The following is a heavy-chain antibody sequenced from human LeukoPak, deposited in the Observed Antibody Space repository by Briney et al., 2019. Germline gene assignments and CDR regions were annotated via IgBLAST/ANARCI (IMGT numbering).Heavy chain of an antibody. V-gene: IGHV4-59*08. CDR2: VHSTGGT. J-gene: IGHJ5*02. Sequence: SETLSLTCTVSGGSMTGYYWAWIRQPPGKRLEWIGYVHSTGGTKYSPSFESRVTVSIDMSKNQFSLNLRSVTAADSATYYCTKLSDYGADCYARPHWFDPWGQGSLVTVSS. CDR3: TKLSDYGADCYARPHWFDP. CDR1: GGSMTGYY. D-gene: IGHD2-21*02.